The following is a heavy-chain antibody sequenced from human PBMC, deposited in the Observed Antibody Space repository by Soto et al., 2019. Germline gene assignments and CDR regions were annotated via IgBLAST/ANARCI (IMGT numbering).Heavy chain of an antibody. V-gene: IGHV3-33*01. CDR1: GFTFSTYG. CDR3: ARGWYCGGDCYEWYFDL. D-gene: IGHD2-21*02. CDR2: IWYDGSNK. Sequence: QVQLVESGGGVVQPGRSLRLSCAASGFTFSTYGMHWVRQAPGKGLEWVAVIWYDGSNKYYADSVKGRFTISRDNSKITLSLQMNSLRAEDTAVYYCARGWYCGGDCYEWYFDLWGRGTLVTVSS. J-gene: IGHJ2*01.